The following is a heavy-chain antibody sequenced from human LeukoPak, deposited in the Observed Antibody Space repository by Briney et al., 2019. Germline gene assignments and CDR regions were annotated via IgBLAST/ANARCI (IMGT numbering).Heavy chain of an antibody. Sequence: GGSLRLSCAASGFTFSSYEMNWVRQAPGKGLEWVSSISSTSSYIYYTDSVKGRFTISRDNAKNSLYLQMNSLRAEDTAVYYCARVAGYCSSTSNCYSDYWGQGTLVTVSS. CDR3: ARVAGYCSSTSNCYSDY. V-gene: IGHV3-21*01. J-gene: IGHJ4*02. CDR2: ISSTSSYI. CDR1: GFTFSSYE. D-gene: IGHD2-2*01.